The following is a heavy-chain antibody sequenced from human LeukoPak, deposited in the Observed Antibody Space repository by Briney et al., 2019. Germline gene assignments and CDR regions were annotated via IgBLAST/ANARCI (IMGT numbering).Heavy chain of an antibody. CDR1: GGSISSYY. D-gene: IGHD3/OR15-3a*01. CDR3: AREDWDYFDY. Sequence: SETLSLTCTVSGGSISSYYWSWIRQPPGKGLEWIGYIYYSGSTNYNPSLKSRVTISVDRSKNQFSLKLSSVTAADTAVYYCAREDWDYFDYWGQGTLVTVSS. J-gene: IGHJ4*02. CDR2: IYYSGST. V-gene: IGHV4-59*12.